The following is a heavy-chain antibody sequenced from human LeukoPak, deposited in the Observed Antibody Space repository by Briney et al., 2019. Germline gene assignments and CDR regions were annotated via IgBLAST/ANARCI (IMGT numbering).Heavy chain of an antibody. CDR1: GYTFRSYW. D-gene: IGHD3-22*01. CDR3: ARLADYHDSSELYY. J-gene: IGHJ4*02. V-gene: IGHV5-51*01. Sequence: KVGESLMISCKGFGYTFRSYWIGWVRQMPGKCLEWKRIIYPADSDTKYSPSFQGQVTISGDKSISTAYLRWRSLNASDTALYYCARLADYHDSSELYYWGQGTLVTVSS. CDR2: IYPADSDT.